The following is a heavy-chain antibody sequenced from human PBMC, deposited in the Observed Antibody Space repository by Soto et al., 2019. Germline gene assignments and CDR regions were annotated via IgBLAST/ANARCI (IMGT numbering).Heavy chain of an antibody. CDR2: IYYSGST. Sequence: SETLSLTCVVSGGSLSSYYWSWIRQPPGKGLEWIGYIYYSGSTNYNPSLKSRVTISVDTSKNQFSLKLSSVTAADTAVYYCARDKITGLFDYWGQGTLVTVSS. CDR3: ARDKITGLFDY. D-gene: IGHD2-8*02. J-gene: IGHJ4*02. CDR1: GGSLSSYY. V-gene: IGHV4-59*01.